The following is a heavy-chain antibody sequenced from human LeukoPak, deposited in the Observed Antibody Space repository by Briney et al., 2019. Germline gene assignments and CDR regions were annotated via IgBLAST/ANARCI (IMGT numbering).Heavy chain of an antibody. CDR3: ARERPIAARLYYYYMDV. V-gene: IGHV1-2*02. J-gene: IGHJ6*03. CDR2: INPNSGGT. CDR1: GYTFTGYY. D-gene: IGHD6-6*01. Sequence: ASVKVSCKASGYTFTGYYMHWVRQAPGQGLEWMGWINPNSGGTNYAQKFQGRVTMTRDTSISTAYMELSRLRSDDTAVYYCARERPIAARLYYYYMDVWGKGTTVTVSS.